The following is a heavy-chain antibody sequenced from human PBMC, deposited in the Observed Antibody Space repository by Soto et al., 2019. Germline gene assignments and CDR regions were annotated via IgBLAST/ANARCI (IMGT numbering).Heavy chain of an antibody. D-gene: IGHD3-10*01. Sequence: GGSLRLSCAASGFTFSSYSMNWVRQAPGKGLEWVSAISGSGGSTYYADSVKGRFTISRDNSKNTLYLQMNSLRAEDTAVYYCAKVATEVRGVSFDYWGQGTLVTVSS. J-gene: IGHJ4*02. CDR1: GFTFSSYS. CDR3: AKVATEVRGVSFDY. V-gene: IGHV3-23*01. CDR2: ISGSGGST.